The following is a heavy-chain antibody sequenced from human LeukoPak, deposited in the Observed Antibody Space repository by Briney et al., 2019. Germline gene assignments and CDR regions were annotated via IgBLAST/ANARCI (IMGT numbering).Heavy chain of an antibody. V-gene: IGHV1-69*04. CDR3: ARGGGSYSFDW. CDR2: IIPILGIA. J-gene: IGHJ4*02. Sequence: ASVKVSCKASGYTFTSCGISWVRQAPGQGLEWMGRIIPILGIANYAQKFQGRVTITADKSTSTAYMELSSLRSEDTAVYYCARGGGSYSFDWWGQGTLVTVSS. CDR1: GYTFTSCG. D-gene: IGHD1-26*01.